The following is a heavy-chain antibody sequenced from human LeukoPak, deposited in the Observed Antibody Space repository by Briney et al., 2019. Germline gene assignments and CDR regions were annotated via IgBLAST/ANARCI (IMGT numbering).Heavy chain of an antibody. D-gene: IGHD6-13*01. Sequence: GGSLRLSCAASGFTFSNYAMTWVRQAPGKGLEWVSSIRGNGGNTYYADSVKGRFTNFRDNSKNTLYLQMSSLRVEDTAIYYCAKALRAAPGTTPGDYWGQGTLVTVSS. CDR3: AKALRAAPGTTPGDY. CDR1: GFTFSNYA. CDR2: IRGNGGNT. J-gene: IGHJ4*02. V-gene: IGHV3-23*01.